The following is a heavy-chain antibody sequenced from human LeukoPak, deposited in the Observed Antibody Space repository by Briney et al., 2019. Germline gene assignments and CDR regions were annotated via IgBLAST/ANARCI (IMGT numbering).Heavy chain of an antibody. CDR2: ISSSSSYI. D-gene: IGHD6-13*01. V-gene: IGHV3-21*01. CDR1: GFTFSSYS. J-gene: IGHJ4*02. Sequence: AGSLRLSCAASGFTFSSYSMNWVRQAPGKGLEWVSSISSSSSYIYYADSVKGRFTISRDNAKNSLYLQMNSLRAEDTAVYYCARDSGPPLSSSWLNFDYWGQGTLVTVSS. CDR3: ARDSGPPLSSSWLNFDY.